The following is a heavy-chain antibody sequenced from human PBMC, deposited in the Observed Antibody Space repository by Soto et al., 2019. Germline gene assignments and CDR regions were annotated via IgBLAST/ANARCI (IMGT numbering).Heavy chain of an antibody. CDR1: GFSFSSYD. Sequence: QEQLVESGGGVVQPGRSLRVSCVASGFSFSSYDMHWVRQAPGKGLQWVAVIWYDGGNKYYVDSVKDRFTISRDNSKNTLFLQMNSLRADDTAVYYCARLRSPGGMDVWGQGTTVTVSS. J-gene: IGHJ6*02. CDR2: IWYDGGNK. V-gene: IGHV3-33*01. CDR3: ARLRSPGGMDV.